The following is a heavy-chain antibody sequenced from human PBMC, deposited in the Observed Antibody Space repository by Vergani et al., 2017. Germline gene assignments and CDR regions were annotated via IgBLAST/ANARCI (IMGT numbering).Heavy chain of an antibody. CDR2: INHSGST. D-gene: IGHD3-22*01. CDR3: ARTRSIDSSGYSGDY. V-gene: IGHV4-34*01. Sequence: QVQLPQWGAGLLKPSETLSLTCAVYGGSFSGYYWSWIRQPPGKGLEWIGEINHSGSTNYNPSLKSRVTISVDTSKNQFSLKLSAVTAADTAVYYCARTRSIDSSGYSGDYWGQGTLVTVSS. J-gene: IGHJ4*02. CDR1: GGSFSGYY.